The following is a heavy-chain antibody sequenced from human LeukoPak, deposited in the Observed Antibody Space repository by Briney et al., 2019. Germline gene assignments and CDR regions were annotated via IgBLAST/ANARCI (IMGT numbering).Heavy chain of an antibody. Sequence: GGSLRLPCAASGFTFNAYSMTWVRQAPGKGLECIASVTGSGNSRVFADSVKGRFSISRDNAKNSLDLQLNNLSAEDTATYYCARVRYDSGWFDYWGQGTLVTVSS. D-gene: IGHD6-19*01. J-gene: IGHJ5*01. CDR2: VTGSGNSR. CDR1: GFTFNAYS. CDR3: ARVRYDSGWFDY. V-gene: IGHV3-48*04.